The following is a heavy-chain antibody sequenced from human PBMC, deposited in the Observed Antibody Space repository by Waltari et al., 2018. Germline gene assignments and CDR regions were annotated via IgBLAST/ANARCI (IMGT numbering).Heavy chain of an antibody. CDR3: AGPRYDYGDYLGYYGMDV. CDR2: IYHSGST. J-gene: IGHJ6*02. V-gene: IGHV4-38-2*01. D-gene: IGHD4-17*01. CDR1: GYSISSGYY. Sequence: QVQLQESGPGLVKPSETLSLTCAVSGYSISSGYYWGWIRQPPGKGLEWIGSIYHSGSTYYYPSLKSRVTISVDTSKNQFSLKLSAVTAADTAVYYCAGPRYDYGDYLGYYGMDVWGQGTTVTVSS.